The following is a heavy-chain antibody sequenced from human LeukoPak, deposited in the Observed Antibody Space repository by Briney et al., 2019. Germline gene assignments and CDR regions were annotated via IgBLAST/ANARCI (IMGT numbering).Heavy chain of an antibody. CDR2: ISSSSSSI. J-gene: IGHJ4*02. D-gene: IGHD2-2*02. Sequence: GGSLRLSCAASGFTFGTYSMNWVRQAPGKGLEWVSSISSSSSSIYYADSVKGRFTISRDNAKNSLYLQMNSLRAEDTAVYYCARRYCSSTSCYKGHDYWGQGTLVTVTS. V-gene: IGHV3-21*01. CDR1: GFTFGTYS. CDR3: ARRYCSSTSCYKGHDY.